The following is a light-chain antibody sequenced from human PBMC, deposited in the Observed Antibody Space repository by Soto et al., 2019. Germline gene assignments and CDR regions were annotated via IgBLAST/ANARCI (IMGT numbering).Light chain of an antibody. CDR2: EGT. CDR3: CSYAGGRTYL. Sequence: SALTQPASGCGPPGQTTVISRNGSSNDVGSYNLVSWYQQYPGKAPKVMIFEGTKRPSGVSDRFSGSKSGNTASLTISGLQTEDEADYYCCSYAGGRTYLFGTGSKVTVL. V-gene: IGLV2-23*01. CDR1: SNDVGSYNL. J-gene: IGLJ1*01.